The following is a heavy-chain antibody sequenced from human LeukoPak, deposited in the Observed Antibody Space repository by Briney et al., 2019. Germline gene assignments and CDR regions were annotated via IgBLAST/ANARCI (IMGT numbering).Heavy chain of an antibody. Sequence: GGSLRLSCAASGFTFSSYGMHWVRQAPGKGLEWVAFIRYDGSNKYYADSVKGRFTISRDNSKNTLYLQMNSLRDEDTAVYYCAKDPQDIVVVPAVTDTAMVNNYFDYWGQGTLVTVSS. V-gene: IGHV3-30*02. CDR3: AKDPQDIVVVPAVTDTAMVNNYFDY. CDR2: IRYDGSNK. J-gene: IGHJ4*02. D-gene: IGHD2-2*01. CDR1: GFTFSSYG.